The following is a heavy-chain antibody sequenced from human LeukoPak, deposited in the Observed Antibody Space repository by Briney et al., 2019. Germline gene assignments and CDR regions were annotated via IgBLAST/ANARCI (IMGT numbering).Heavy chain of an antibody. CDR3: ARDIYSSGWHFDY. V-gene: IGHV3-7*01. J-gene: IGHJ4*02. D-gene: IGHD6-19*01. CDR1: GFTFSSYW. CDR2: IKQDGSEK. Sequence: GGSLRLSCAASGFTFSSYWMSWVRQAPGKGLEWVANIKQDGSEKYYVDSVKGRFTISRDNAKNSLYLQMNSLRAEDTAVYYCARDIYSSGWHFDYWGQGTLVTVSS.